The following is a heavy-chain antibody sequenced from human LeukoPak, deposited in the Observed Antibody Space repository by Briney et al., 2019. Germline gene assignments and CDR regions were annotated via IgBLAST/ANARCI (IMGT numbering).Heavy chain of an antibody. Sequence: GGSLRLSCAASGFTFSRYSMNWVRQAPGKGLEWVSSISSGSSYIYYADSVKGRFTISRDNAKNSLYLQMNSLRAEDTAVYYCARVWYSSSRYFDYWGQGTLVTVSS. V-gene: IGHV3-21*01. CDR3: ARVWYSSSRYFDY. J-gene: IGHJ4*02. CDR1: GFTFSRYS. CDR2: ISSGSSYI. D-gene: IGHD6-6*01.